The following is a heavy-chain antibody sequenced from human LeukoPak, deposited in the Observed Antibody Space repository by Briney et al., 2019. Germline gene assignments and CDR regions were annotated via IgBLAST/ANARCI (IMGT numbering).Heavy chain of an antibody. CDR1: GGSFSGYY. CDR3: ARRGHSGYDFPGPQSAYYYYYMGV. D-gene: IGHD5-12*01. Sequence: PSETLSLTCAVYGGSFSGYYWSWIRQPPGKGLEWIGEINHSGSTNYNPSLKSRVTISVDTSKNQFSLKLSSVTAADTAVYYCARRGHSGYDFPGPQSAYYYYYMGVWGRGTTVTVSS. V-gene: IGHV4-34*01. J-gene: IGHJ6*03. CDR2: INHSGST.